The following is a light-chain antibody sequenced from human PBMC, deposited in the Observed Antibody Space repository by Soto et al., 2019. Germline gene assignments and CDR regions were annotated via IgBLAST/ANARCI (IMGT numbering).Light chain of an antibody. J-gene: IGKJ1*01. V-gene: IGKV3-20*01. Sequence: EIVLTPSQGTLSLSPCERAALSCSASQSVSSSYLAWYQQKPGQAPRLLIYGASSRATGIPDRFSGSGSGTDFTLTISRLEPEDFAVYHCQQYGRSPTTFGQGTKVDI. CDR2: GAS. CDR3: QQYGRSPTT. CDR1: QSVSSSY.